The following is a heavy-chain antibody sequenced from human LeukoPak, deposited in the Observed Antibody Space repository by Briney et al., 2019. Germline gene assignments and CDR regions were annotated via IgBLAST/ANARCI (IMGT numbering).Heavy chain of an antibody. D-gene: IGHD3-10*01. CDR3: ATPKGYYYGSGPGYFNY. Sequence: SETLSLTCTVSGGSISSYYWSWVRQSPGKGLDWIGEICHSGSTNYNPSLKTRVAISMDKSKNQFSLKLTSVTAADTAVYYCATPKGYYYGSGPGYFNYWGQGTLVTVSS. V-gene: IGHV4-59*12. J-gene: IGHJ4*02. CDR2: ICHSGST. CDR1: GGSISSYY.